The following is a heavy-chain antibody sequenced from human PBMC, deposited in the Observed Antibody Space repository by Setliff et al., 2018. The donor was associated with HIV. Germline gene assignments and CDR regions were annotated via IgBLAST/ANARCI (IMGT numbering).Heavy chain of an antibody. J-gene: IGHJ5*02. CDR3: ARGGTYSSGFNWFDP. D-gene: IGHD6-19*01. CDR2: ISGSGDIT. CDR1: GFSFRSCA. V-gene: IGHV3-23*01. Sequence: PGESLKISCAASGFSFRSCAVSWVRQAPGKGLEWVSVISGSGDITYYRESVKGRFTVSRDNSNNTVYLQMNSLRAEDTAVYYCARGGTYSSGFNWFDPWGQGTLVTVSS.